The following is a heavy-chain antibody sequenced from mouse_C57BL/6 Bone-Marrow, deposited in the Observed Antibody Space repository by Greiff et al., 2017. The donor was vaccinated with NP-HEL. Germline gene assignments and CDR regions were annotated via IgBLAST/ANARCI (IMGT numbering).Heavy chain of an antibody. J-gene: IGHJ3*01. Sequence: QVTLKESGPGILQSSQTLSLTCSFSGFSLSTSGMGVSWIRQPSGKGLEWLAHIYWDDDKRYNPSLKSRLTISKDTSRNQVFLKITSVDTADTATYYCARREDYDYDWGWFAYWGQGTLVTVSA. D-gene: IGHD2-4*01. V-gene: IGHV8-12*01. CDR1: GFSLSTSGMG. CDR2: IYWDDDK. CDR3: ARREDYDYDWGWFAY.